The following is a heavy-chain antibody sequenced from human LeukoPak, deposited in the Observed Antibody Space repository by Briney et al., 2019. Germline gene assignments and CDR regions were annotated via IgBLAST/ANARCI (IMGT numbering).Heavy chain of an antibody. CDR3: ARAMYSSSSRGRLSDY. CDR2: ISSSSNTI. J-gene: IGHJ4*02. Sequence: GGSLRLSCAASGFTFSTYSMNWVRQAPGKGLEWVSYISSSSNTIYYADSVKGRFTISRDNAKNSLYLQMNSLRDEDTAVYYCARAMYSSSSRGRLSDYWGQGTLVTVSS. V-gene: IGHV3-48*02. CDR1: GFTFSTYS. D-gene: IGHD6-6*01.